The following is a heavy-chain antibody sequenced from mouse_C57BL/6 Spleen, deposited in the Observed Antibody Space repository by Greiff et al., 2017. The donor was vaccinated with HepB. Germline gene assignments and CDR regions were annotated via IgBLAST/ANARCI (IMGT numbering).Heavy chain of an antibody. CDR2: ISSGGSYT. CDR3: ARYYDYDRGYAMDY. Sequence: EVQLVESGGDLVKPGGSLKLSCAASGFTFSSYGMSWVRQTPDKRLEWVATISSGGSYTYYPDSVKGRFTISRDNAKNTLYLQMSSLKSEDTAMYYCARYYDYDRGYAMDYWGQGTSVTVSS. D-gene: IGHD2-4*01. CDR1: GFTFSSYG. J-gene: IGHJ4*01. V-gene: IGHV5-6*01.